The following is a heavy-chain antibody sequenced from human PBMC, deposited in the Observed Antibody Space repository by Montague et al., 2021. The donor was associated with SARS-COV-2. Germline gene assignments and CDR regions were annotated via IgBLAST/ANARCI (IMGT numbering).Heavy chain of an antibody. J-gene: IGHJ4*02. V-gene: IGHV2-70*01. CDR2: IDWDDDK. D-gene: IGHD3-9*01. CDR3: ARTYYDILTGYYTYDY. Sequence: VKPTQTLTPTCTFSGFSLSPSGMCVSWIRQPPGKALEWLALIDWDDDKYYSTSLKTRLTISKDTSKNQVVLTMTNMDPVDTATYYCARTYYDILTGYYTYDYWGQGTLVTVSS. CDR1: GFSLSPSGMC.